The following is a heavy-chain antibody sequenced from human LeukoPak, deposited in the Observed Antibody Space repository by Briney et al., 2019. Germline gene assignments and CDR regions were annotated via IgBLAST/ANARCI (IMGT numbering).Heavy chain of an antibody. CDR2: IYYSGSN. CDR3: TAAAGRNGYFQH. D-gene: IGHD6-13*01. CDR1: GGSISSGGYY. J-gene: IGHJ1*01. Sequence: SETLSLTCTVSGGSISSGGYYWSWIRQHPGKGLEGIGYIYYSGSNYYNPSLKSRVTISVDTSKNQFSLKLRSVTAADTAVYYCTAAAGRNGYFQHWGQGTLVTVSS. V-gene: IGHV4-31*03.